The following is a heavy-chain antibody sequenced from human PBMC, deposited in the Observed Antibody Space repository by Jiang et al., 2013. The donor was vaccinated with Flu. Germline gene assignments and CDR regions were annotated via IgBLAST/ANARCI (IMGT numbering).Heavy chain of an antibody. V-gene: IGHV1-69*01. CDR1: GGTFTSYA. D-gene: IGHD6-13*01. J-gene: IGHJ6*03. CDR2: IIPIFGTT. CDR3: ARRPSSSWGYYYYYMDV. Sequence: QLVESGAEVKKPGSSVKVSCKASGGTFTSYAISWVRQAPGQGLEWMGGIIPIFGTTNYAQKFQDRVTITADESTNTAYMELGSLRSEDTAVYYCARRPSSSWGYYYYYMDVWGKGTTVTVSS.